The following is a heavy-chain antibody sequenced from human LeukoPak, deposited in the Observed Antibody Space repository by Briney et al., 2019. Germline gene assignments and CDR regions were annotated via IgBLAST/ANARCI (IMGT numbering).Heavy chain of an antibody. D-gene: IGHD2-2*01. CDR3: AKGPRLGYCSSTSCYSFDY. J-gene: IGHJ4*02. CDR2: IRYDGSNK. Sequence: PGGSLRLSCAASGFTFSSYGMHWVRQAPGKGLEWVAFIRYDGSNKYYADSVKGRFTISRDNSKNTLYLQMNSLRAEDTAVYYCAKGPRLGYCSSTSCYSFDYWGQGTLVTVSS. CDR1: GFTFSSYG. V-gene: IGHV3-30*02.